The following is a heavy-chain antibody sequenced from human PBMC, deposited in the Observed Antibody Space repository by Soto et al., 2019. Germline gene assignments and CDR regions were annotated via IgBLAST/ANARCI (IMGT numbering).Heavy chain of an antibody. Sequence: ASVKVSCKASGYTFTDYYMHWVRRAPGQGPEWMGWINPNSGGTYYAQKFQGRVTMTRDTSISTAYMELSGLRSDETAVYYCARDKGSVLHNWLDPWGQGTMVTVYS. CDR2: INPNSGGT. J-gene: IGHJ5*02. CDR3: ARDKGSVLHNWLDP. V-gene: IGHV1-2*02. CDR1: GYTFTDYY.